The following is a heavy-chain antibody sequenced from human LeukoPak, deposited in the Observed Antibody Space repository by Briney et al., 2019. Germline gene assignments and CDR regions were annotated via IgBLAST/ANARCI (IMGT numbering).Heavy chain of an antibody. CDR2: IYYSGST. CDR1: GGSISSSSYY. J-gene: IGHJ2*01. Sequence: SETLSLTCTVSGGSISSSSYYWGCIRQPPGKGLECIASIYYSGSTYYNPSLESRVTISVDTSKNQFSLRLSSVTAADAAVYYCARHLPGYSNSLWYFDLWGRGTLVTVSS. CDR3: ARHLPGYSNSLWYFDL. V-gene: IGHV4-39*01. D-gene: IGHD4-11*01.